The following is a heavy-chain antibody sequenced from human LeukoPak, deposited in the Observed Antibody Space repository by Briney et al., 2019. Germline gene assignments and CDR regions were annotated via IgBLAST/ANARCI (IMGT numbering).Heavy chain of an antibody. J-gene: IGHJ4*02. D-gene: IGHD4-17*01. CDR1: GFTFSSYA. CDR3: ANLPYGDYVGYFDY. V-gene: IGHV3-23*01. Sequence: GGSLRLSCAASGFTFSSYAMSWVRQAPGKGLEWVSAISGSGGSIYYADSVKGRFTISRDNSKSTLYLQMNSLRAEDTAVYYCANLPYGDYVGYFDYWGQGTLVTVSS. CDR2: ISGSGGSI.